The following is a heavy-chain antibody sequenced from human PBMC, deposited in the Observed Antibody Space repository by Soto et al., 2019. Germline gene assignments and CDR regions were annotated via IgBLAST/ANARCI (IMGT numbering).Heavy chain of an antibody. D-gene: IGHD6-13*01. CDR1: GFTFSSYA. J-gene: IGHJ4*02. V-gene: IGHV3-23*01. Sequence: WGSLILSCAASGFTFSSYAMSWVRQAPGKGLEWVSAISGSGGSTYYADSVKGRFTISRDNSKNTLYLQMNSLRAEDTAVYYCAKRVPQNSEYYFDYWRQGTLVTVSS. CDR2: ISGSGGST. CDR3: AKRVPQNSEYYFDY.